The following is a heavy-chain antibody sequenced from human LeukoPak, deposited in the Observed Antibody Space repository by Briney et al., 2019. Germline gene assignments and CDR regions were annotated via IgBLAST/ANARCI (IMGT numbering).Heavy chain of an antibody. D-gene: IGHD4-17*01. CDR3: ARVRGGDYGYVEY. V-gene: IGHV4-59*12. CDR1: GGSISSDY. Sequence: SETLSLTCTVSGGSISSDYWSWIRQSPGQGLEWIGYIYYSGSTYYTPSLKSRVTISVDTSKNQFSLKLSSVTAADTAVYYCARVRGGDYGYVEYWGQGTLVTVSS. J-gene: IGHJ4*02. CDR2: IYYSGST.